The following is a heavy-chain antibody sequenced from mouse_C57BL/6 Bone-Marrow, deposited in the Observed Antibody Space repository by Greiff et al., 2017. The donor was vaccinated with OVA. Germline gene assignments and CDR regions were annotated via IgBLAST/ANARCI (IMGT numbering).Heavy chain of an antibody. J-gene: IGHJ4*01. CDR2: ISCYNGAT. CDR1: GYSFTGYY. V-gene: IGHV1S34*01. D-gene: IGHD2-14*01. Sequence: LVKTGASVKISCKASGYSFTGYYMYWVKQSHGKSLEWIGYISCYNGATRYNQKFKDKATFTVDTSSSTAYMQFNSLTSEDSAVDYCARGVRLGYAMDCWGQGTSVTVSS. CDR3: ARGVRLGYAMDC.